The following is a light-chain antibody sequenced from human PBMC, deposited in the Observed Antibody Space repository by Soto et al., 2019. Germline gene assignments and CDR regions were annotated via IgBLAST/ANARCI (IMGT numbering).Light chain of an antibody. CDR2: DND. Sequence: QSVLTQSPSVSAAPGQKVSISCSGSSSNIGNNYVSWYQQIPGAAPKVLIYDNDKRPSGIPDRFSGSKSGTSATLRITGLQTGDEADYYCGTWENLSAGGICGTGTKVTVL. V-gene: IGLV1-51*01. CDR3: GTWENLSAGGI. J-gene: IGLJ1*01. CDR1: SSNIGNNY.